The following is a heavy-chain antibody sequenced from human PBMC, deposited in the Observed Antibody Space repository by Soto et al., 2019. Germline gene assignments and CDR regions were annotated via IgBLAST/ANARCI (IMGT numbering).Heavy chain of an antibody. D-gene: IGHD6-19*01. CDR3: AKGGSPTHYYYYYMDV. Sequence: GGSLRLSCAASGFTFSSYAMSWVRQAPGKGLEWVSAISGSGGSTYYADSVKGRFTISRDNSKNTLYLQMNSLRAEDTAVYYCAKGGSPTHYYYYYMDVWGKGTTVTVSS. CDR2: ISGSGGST. V-gene: IGHV3-23*01. CDR1: GFTFSSYA. J-gene: IGHJ6*03.